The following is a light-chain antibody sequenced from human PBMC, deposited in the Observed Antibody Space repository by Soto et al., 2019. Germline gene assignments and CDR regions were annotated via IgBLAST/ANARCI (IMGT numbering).Light chain of an antibody. Sequence: DIQMTKSPSSLSASVGDRVTITSRASQSISSLLNWYQHKPGKAPKLLIYAVSNLQSGVPSRFSGSGSGTDFTLTVSSLQPEDFATYYCQQSYGTPKTFGPGTKVDI. CDR1: QSISSL. V-gene: IGKV1-39*01. CDR2: AVS. CDR3: QQSYGTPKT. J-gene: IGKJ1*01.